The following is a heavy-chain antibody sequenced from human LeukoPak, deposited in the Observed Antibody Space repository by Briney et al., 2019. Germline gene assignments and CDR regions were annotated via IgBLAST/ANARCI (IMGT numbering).Heavy chain of an antibody. J-gene: IGHJ4*02. CDR1: GFIFSSYS. CDR2: ISSSSSSHT. CDR3: ANTRVGVLTPTFDS. D-gene: IGHD3-10*01. V-gene: IGHV3-21*01. Sequence: GGSLRLSCAASGFIFSSYSMNWARQAPGKGLEWVSSISSSSSSHTYYTDSVKGRFTISRDDAKNSLYLQMNSLGAEDTAVYYCANTRVGVLTPTFDSWGQGTLVTVSS.